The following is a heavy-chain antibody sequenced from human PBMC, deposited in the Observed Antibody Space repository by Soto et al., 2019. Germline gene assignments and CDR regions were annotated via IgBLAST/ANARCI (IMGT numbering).Heavy chain of an antibody. V-gene: IGHV3-30-3*01. CDR1: GFTFSSYA. CDR2: ISYDGSNK. D-gene: IGHD5-18*01. CDR3: ARDPNRIQLLYYFDY. J-gene: IGHJ4*02. Sequence: GGSLRLSCAASGFTFSSYAMHWVRQAPGKGLEWVAVISYDGSNKYYADSVKGRFTISRDNSKNTLYLQMNSLRAEDTAVYYCARDPNRIQLLYYFDYWGQGTLVTVSS.